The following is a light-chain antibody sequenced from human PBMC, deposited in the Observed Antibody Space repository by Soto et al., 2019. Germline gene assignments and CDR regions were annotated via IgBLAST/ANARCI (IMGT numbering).Light chain of an antibody. CDR3: QQAYSFPLA. V-gene: IGKV1-12*01. J-gene: IGKJ4*01. CDR2: DAS. CDR1: QGISSW. Sequence: DIQMTQSPSSVSASVGDRVTITCRASQGISSWLGWYQQKPGKAPKLLIYDASTLQRGVPSRFSGSGSGTDFTLTISSLQTEDFATYFCQQAYSFPLAFGGGNKVQIK.